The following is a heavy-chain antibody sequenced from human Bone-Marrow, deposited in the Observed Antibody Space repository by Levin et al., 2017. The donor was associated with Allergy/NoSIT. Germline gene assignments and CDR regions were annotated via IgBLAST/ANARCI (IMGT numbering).Heavy chain of an antibody. J-gene: IGHJ4*02. V-gene: IGHV4-39*01. CDR3: ARRDGSGSFYNGAFDS. CDR1: GGSISSTTYY. D-gene: IGHD3-10*01. Sequence: SQTLSLPCTVSGGSISSTTYYWDWIRQPPGKGLEWIGSLFHSGDTFYSPSLKSRITMSADTSKNQFSLSLSSVTAADSAVYYCARRDGSGSFYNGAFDSWGQGTLATVSS. CDR2: LFHSGDT.